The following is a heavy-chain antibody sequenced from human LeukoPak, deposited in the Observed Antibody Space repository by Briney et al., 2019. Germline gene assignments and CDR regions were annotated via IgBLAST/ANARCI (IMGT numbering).Heavy chain of an antibody. CDR2: IKENGNEQ. D-gene: IGHD1-14*01. V-gene: IGHV3-7*01. Sequence: GGSLRLSCAASGFTFSSYWMSWVRQAPGKGPEWVAHIKENGNEQYYADSVKGRFTISRDNAQKSLWLQMNSLRVEDTAVYYCARGPGDFDASDIWGQGTMVTVSS. CDR1: GFTFSSYW. CDR3: ARGPGDFDASDI. J-gene: IGHJ3*02.